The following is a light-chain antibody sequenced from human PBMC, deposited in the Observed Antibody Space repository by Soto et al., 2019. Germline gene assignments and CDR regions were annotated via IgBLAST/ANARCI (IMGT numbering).Light chain of an antibody. CDR2: AAS. J-gene: IGKJ1*01. Sequence: DLQMTQSPSSLSASVGDRVTITCRASQSIVTYLNWYLQKPGKAPKLLIYAASNLQSGVPSRFSGSGSGTDFTLTIGSLQPEYFATYFCQQSYSTPPWTFGQGPKVEIK. V-gene: IGKV1-39*01. CDR1: QSIVTY. CDR3: QQSYSTPPWT.